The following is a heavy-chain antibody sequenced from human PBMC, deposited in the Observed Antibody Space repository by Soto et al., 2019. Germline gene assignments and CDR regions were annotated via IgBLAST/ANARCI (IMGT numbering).Heavy chain of an antibody. D-gene: IGHD3-3*01. CDR2: MNPNSGNT. CDR1: GYTFTSYD. CDR3: ARGKGSITIFGVANAPYYYYGMDV. Sequence: VASVKVSCKASGYTFTSYDINWVRQATGQGLEWMGWMNPNSGNTGYAQKFQGRVTMTRNTSISTAYMELSSLRSEDTAVYYCARGKGSITIFGVANAPYYYYGMDVWGQGTTVTVSS. V-gene: IGHV1-8*01. J-gene: IGHJ6*02.